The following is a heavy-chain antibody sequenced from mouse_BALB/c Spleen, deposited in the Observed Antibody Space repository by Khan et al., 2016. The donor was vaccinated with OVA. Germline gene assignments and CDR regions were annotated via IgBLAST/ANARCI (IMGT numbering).Heavy chain of an antibody. CDR1: GFTFSSYG. Sequence: EVQLQESGGDLVKPGGSLKLSCAASGFTFSSYGMSWVRQTPDKRLEWVATISSGGHYTYFPDSVRGRFTISRDNAKNTLYLQMSSLKSEDTAMYYCARTITTAKGGYYAMDCWGQGTSVTVSS. V-gene: IGHV5-6*01. CDR3: ARTITTAKGGYYAMDC. CDR2: ISSGGHYT. D-gene: IGHD1-2*01. J-gene: IGHJ4*01.